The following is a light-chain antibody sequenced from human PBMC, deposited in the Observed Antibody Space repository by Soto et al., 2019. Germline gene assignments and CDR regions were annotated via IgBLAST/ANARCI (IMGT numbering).Light chain of an antibody. CDR3: QQYGSSLVT. CDR1: QSVSSSY. V-gene: IGKV3-20*01. CDR2: GAS. J-gene: IGKJ5*01. Sequence: EIVLTQSPGTLSLSPGERATLSCRASQSVSSSYLAWYQQKPGQAPRLLIYGASSRATGIPDRFSGSGSGTDFTLTISRXEPEDFAVYYCQQYGSSLVTFGQGTRLEIK.